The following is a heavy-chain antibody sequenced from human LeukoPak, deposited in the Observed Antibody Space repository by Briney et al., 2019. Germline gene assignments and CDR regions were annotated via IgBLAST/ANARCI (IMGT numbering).Heavy chain of an antibody. D-gene: IGHD2-21*01. Sequence: GGSLRLSCAASGFTFSTSAMNWVRQAPGKGLEWVGRIKPKTDGETKEYAAPVKGRFSISRDDSKNMLYLQMNSLKTEDTAVYYCITPLPYSAQGGQGTLVTVSS. CDR3: ITPLPYSAQ. J-gene: IGHJ4*02. CDR1: GFTFSTSA. CDR2: IKPKTDGETK. V-gene: IGHV3-15*07.